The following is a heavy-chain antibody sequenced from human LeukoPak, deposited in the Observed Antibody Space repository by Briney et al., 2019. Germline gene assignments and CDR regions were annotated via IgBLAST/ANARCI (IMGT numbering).Heavy chain of an antibody. Sequence: PGGSLRLSCAASGSTLGSYDMNWVRQAPGKGLVWVSRINSDASRTNYADSVKGRFTISRDNAKNTLYLHMNSLRAEDTAVYYCTANWFDPWGQGTLVTVSS. J-gene: IGHJ5*02. V-gene: IGHV3-74*01. CDR1: GSTLGSYD. CDR2: INSDASRT. CDR3: TANWFDP.